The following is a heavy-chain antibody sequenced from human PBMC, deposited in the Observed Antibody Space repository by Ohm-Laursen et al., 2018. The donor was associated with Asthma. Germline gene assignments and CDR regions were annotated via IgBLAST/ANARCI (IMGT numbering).Heavy chain of an antibody. V-gene: IGHV4-31*03. CDR1: GGSISTGDYY. D-gene: IGHD2-2*01. CDR2: VYYSGTT. J-gene: IGHJ5*02. CDR3: ARGVYQLPPGS. Sequence: TLSLTCTVSGGSISTGDYYWSWIRQHLGKGLEWIGYVYYSGTTYYNPSLKSRVNISVDTSKNQISLKLSSVAAADTVVYYCARGVYQLPPGSWGQGTLVTVSS.